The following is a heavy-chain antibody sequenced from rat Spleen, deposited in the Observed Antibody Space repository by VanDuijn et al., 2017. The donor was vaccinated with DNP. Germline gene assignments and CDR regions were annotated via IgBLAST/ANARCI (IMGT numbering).Heavy chain of an antibody. CDR2: ISPSGGGT. J-gene: IGHJ2*01. CDR1: GFSFSDYA. V-gene: IGHV5-25*01. Sequence: EVQLVESGGGLVQPGRSMKLSCAASGFSFSDYAMAWVRQAPKKGLEWVTSISPSGGGTYYRDSVKGRFTISRDTAKSSLYLQMNSLKSEDTATYYCTRGVYYGSSWAFDYWGHGVMVTVSS. D-gene: IGHD1-6*01. CDR3: TRGVYYGSSWAFDY.